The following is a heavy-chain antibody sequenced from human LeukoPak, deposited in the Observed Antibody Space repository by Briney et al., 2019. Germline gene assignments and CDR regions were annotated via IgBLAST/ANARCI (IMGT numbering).Heavy chain of an antibody. D-gene: IGHD3-22*01. Sequence: GGSLRLSCAASGFTFEDFTMRWVRQVPGKTLEWVSLVSWDGTAYYSDSVKGRFTISRDNGESSLYLQMDTLRTEDTAFYYCAKDLTYESSGSVIDIWGLGTLVSVSS. CDR3: AKDLTYESSGSVIDI. J-gene: IGHJ4*02. CDR1: GFTFEDFT. V-gene: IGHV3-43*01. CDR2: VSWDGTA.